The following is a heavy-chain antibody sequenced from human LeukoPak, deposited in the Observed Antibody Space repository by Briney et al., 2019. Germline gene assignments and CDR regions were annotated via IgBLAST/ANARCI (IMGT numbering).Heavy chain of an antibody. D-gene: IGHD3-22*01. Sequence: PSETLSLTCAVYGGSFSGYYWSWIRQPPGKGLEGIGEINHSGSTNYNPSLKSRVTISVDTSKNQFSLKLSSVTAADTAVYCCARGGYYYDYWGQGTLVTVSS. CDR1: GGSFSGYY. CDR2: INHSGST. V-gene: IGHV4-34*01. CDR3: ARGGYYYDY. J-gene: IGHJ4*02.